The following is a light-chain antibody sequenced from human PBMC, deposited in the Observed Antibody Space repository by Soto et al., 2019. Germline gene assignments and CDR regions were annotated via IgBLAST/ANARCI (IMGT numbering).Light chain of an antibody. CDR3: SAYSANAPWV. Sequence: QSVLTQPASVSGSPGQSITVSCTGTSSDVGGYRYVSWYQQHPGKAPKLLIYEVSHRTSGVSHRFSGSKSGNTSSLTISRVQAEDEADYYCSAYSANAPWVCGGGPKLT. CDR2: EVS. V-gene: IGLV2-14*01. J-gene: IGLJ3*02. CDR1: SSDVGGYRY.